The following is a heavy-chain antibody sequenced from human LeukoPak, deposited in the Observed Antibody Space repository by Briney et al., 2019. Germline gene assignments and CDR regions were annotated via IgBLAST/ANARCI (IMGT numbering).Heavy chain of an antibody. CDR2: IYTSGSA. CDR1: GVSFSSYF. Sequence: SETLSLTCTVSGVSFSSYFWSWVRQPAGGGLEWIGRIYTSGSANYNPSLKSRVTISVDESKNQFSLNVNSVTAADTAVYYCARGNVGNRNYYYYMDVWGKGTTVIASS. V-gene: IGHV4-4*07. J-gene: IGHJ6*03. CDR3: ARGNVGNRNYYYYMDV.